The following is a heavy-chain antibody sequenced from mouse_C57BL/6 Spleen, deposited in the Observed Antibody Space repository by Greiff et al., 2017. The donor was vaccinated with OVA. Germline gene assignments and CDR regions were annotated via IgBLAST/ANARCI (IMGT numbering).Heavy chain of an antibody. CDR2: INPSTGGT. D-gene: IGHD3-2*02. Sequence: EVKLQESGPELVKPGASVKISCKASGYSFTGYYMNWVKQSPEKSLEWIGEINPSTGGTTYNQKFKAKATLTVDKSSSTAYMQLKSLTSEDSAVYYCARRGQLRLPFAYWGQGTLVTVSA. CDR1: GYSFTGYY. V-gene: IGHV1-42*01. J-gene: IGHJ3*01. CDR3: ARRGQLRLPFAY.